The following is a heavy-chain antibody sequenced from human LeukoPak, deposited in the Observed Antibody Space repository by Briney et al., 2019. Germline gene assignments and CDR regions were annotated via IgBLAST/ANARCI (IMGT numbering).Heavy chain of an antibody. CDR3: ATVYGSGSYYPIDY. V-gene: IGHV3-15*01. D-gene: IGHD3-10*01. Sequence: GGSLRLSCAASGFTFSNAWMSWVRQAPGKGLEWVGRIKRKTDGATTDYAAPVKGRFTISRDNSKNTLYLQMNSLRAEDTAVYYCATVYGSGSYYPIDYWGQGTLVTVSS. CDR1: GFTFSNAW. CDR2: IKRKTDGATT. J-gene: IGHJ4*02.